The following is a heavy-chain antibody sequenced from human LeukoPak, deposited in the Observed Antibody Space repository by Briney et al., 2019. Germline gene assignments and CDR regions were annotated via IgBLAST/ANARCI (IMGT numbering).Heavy chain of an antibody. J-gene: IGHJ6*02. CDR3: ARGYSSGWWTIDYYYYYGMDV. Sequence: ASVKVSCKASGYTFTGYYMHWVRQAPGQGLEWMGRINPNSGGTNYAQKFQGRVTMTRDTSISTAYMELRSLRSDDTAVYYCARGYSSGWWTIDYYYYYGMDVWGQGTTVTVSS. V-gene: IGHV1-2*06. D-gene: IGHD6-19*01. CDR1: GYTFTGYY. CDR2: INPNSGGT.